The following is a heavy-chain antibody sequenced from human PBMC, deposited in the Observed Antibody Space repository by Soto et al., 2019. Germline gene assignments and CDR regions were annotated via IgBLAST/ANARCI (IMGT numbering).Heavy chain of an antibody. J-gene: IGHJ5*02. V-gene: IGHV1-2*04. CDR2: INPNSGGT. CDR3: ARNRPYSSSSGPWFDP. CDR1: GYTFTGYY. Sequence: QVQLVQSGAEVKKPGASVKVSCKASGYTFTGYYMHWVRQAPGQGLEWMGWINPNSGGTNYAQKFQGWVTMTRDPAISTAYMELSRLRSDDTAVYYCARNRPYSSSSGPWFDPWGQGTLVTVSS. D-gene: IGHD6-6*01.